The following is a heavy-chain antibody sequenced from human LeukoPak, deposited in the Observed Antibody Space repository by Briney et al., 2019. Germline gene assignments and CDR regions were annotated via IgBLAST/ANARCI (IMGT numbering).Heavy chain of an antibody. J-gene: IGHJ6*02. D-gene: IGHD6-13*01. V-gene: IGHV1-2*06. Sequence: GASVKVSCKASGYTFTGYYMHWVQQAPGQGLEWMGRINPNSGGTHYAQRFQGRVTMTRDTSISAAYMELSRLRSDDTAVYYCARDIGQQREYGMDVWGQGTTVTVSS. CDR3: ARDIGQQREYGMDV. CDR1: GYTFTGYY. CDR2: INPNSGGT.